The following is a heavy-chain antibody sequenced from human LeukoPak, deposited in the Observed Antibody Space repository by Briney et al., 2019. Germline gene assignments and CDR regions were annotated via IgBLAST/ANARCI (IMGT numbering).Heavy chain of an antibody. CDR3: ATYRQVLLPFES. CDR1: GSTFSSYA. CDR2: ISGSGGST. J-gene: IGHJ4*02. D-gene: IGHD2-8*02. V-gene: IGHV3-23*01. Sequence: GGSLRLSCAASGSTFSSYAMSWVRQAPGKGLRWVSAISGSGGSTYYADSVKGRFTISRDNSKNTLYLQMNSLRAEDTAIYYCATYRQVLLPFESWGQGTLVTVSS.